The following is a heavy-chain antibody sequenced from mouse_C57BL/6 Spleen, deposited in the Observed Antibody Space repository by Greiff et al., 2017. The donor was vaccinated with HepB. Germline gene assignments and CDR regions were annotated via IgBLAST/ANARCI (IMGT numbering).Heavy chain of an antibody. CDR1: GYAFSSSW. V-gene: IGHV1-82*01. CDR3: AKSGYYYGSFCAMDY. D-gene: IGHD1-1*01. CDR2: IYPGDGDT. J-gene: IGHJ4*01. Sequence: VQLQQSGPELVKPGASVKISCKASGYAFSSSWMNWVKQRPGKGLEWIGRIYPGDGDTNYNGKFKGKATLTADKSSSTAYMQLSSLTSEDSAVYFCAKSGYYYGSFCAMDYWGQGTSVTVSS.